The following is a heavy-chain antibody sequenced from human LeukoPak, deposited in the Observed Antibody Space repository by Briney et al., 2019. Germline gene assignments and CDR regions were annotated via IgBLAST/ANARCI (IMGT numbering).Heavy chain of an antibody. CDR1: GYTFTGYY. J-gene: IGHJ4*02. D-gene: IGHD2-2*01. CDR3: AGYCSSPRWLGGGGGY. CDR2: INPNSGGT. V-gene: IGHV1-2*02. Sequence: ASVKVSCKASGYTFTGYYMHWVRQAPGQGLEWMGWINPNSGGTNYAQKFQGRVTMTRDTSISTAYMELSRLRSDDTAVYYCAGYCSSPRWLGGGGGYWGQGTLVTVSS.